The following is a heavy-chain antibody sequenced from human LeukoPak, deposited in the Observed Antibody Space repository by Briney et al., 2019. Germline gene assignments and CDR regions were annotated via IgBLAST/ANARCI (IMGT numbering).Heavy chain of an antibody. Sequence: GGSLRLSCAASGFTFDDYGMSWVRQAPGKGLEWVAVISYDGGNKYYADSVKGRFTISRDNSKNMLFLQMDSLKPEDTAVYYCARGSGYSYAFTGRERTKSRLDYWGQGTLVTVSS. D-gene: IGHD5-18*01. CDR3: ARGSGYSYAFTGRERTKSRLDY. CDR1: GFTFDDYG. V-gene: IGHV3-30*03. CDR2: ISYDGGNK. J-gene: IGHJ4*02.